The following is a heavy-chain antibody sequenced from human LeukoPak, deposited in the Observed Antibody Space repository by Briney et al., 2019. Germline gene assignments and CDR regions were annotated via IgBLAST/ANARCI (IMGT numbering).Heavy chain of an antibody. J-gene: IGHJ6*03. V-gene: IGHV3-23*01. CDR3: AKDGQGEYYHYYMDV. CDR2: ISGSGDST. CDR1: GFTFSSYA. Sequence: GGSLRLSCAASGFTFSSYAMSWVRQAPGKGLEWVSGISGSGDSTYYADSVKGRFTISRDNSKNTLYVQMDSLRAEDTAVYYCAKDGQGEYYHYYMDVWGKGTTVTVSS. D-gene: IGHD3-16*01.